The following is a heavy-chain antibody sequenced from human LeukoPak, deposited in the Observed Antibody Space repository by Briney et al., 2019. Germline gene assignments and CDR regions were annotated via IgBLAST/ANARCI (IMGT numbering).Heavy chain of an antibody. CDR3: AKEYCSGGSCYSGWFDP. J-gene: IGHJ5*02. D-gene: IGHD2-15*01. CDR1: GFTFDDYA. CDR2: ISWNSGSI. Sequence: GGSLRLSCAASGFTFDDYAMHWVRQAPGKGLEWVSGISWNSGSIGYADSVKGRFTISRDNAKNSLYLQMNSLRAEDTALYYCAKEYCSGGSCYSGWFDPWGQGTLVTVSS. V-gene: IGHV3-9*01.